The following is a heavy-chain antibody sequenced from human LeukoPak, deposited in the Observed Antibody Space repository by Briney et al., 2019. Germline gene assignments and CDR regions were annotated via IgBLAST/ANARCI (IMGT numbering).Heavy chain of an antibody. CDR1: GFTFSSYS. D-gene: IGHD6-13*01. Sequence: GSLRLSCAASGFTFSSYSMNWVRQAPGKGLEWVSSISSSSSYIYYADSVKGRFTISRDNAKNSLYLQMNSLRAEDTAVYYCARQLRVAAAVPIDAFDIWGQGTMVTVSS. V-gene: IGHV3-21*01. J-gene: IGHJ3*02. CDR2: ISSSSSYI. CDR3: ARQLRVAAAVPIDAFDI.